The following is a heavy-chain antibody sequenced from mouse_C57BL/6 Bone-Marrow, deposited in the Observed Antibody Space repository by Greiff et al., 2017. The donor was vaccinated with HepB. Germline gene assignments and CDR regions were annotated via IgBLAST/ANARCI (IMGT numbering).Heavy chain of an antibody. CDR1: GFSLTSYG. D-gene: IGHD2-3*01. V-gene: IGHV2-2*01. CDR2: IWSGGST. J-gene: IGHJ4*01. Sequence: VKLQESGPGLVQPSQSLSITCTVSGFSLTSYGVHWVRQSPGKGLEWLGVIWSGGSTDYNAAFISSLTISKDNSKSQVFFKRNSLQADDTAIYYCASLDGYYGVFFAMGCWGQGTSVTVA. CDR3: ASLDGYYGVFFAMGC.